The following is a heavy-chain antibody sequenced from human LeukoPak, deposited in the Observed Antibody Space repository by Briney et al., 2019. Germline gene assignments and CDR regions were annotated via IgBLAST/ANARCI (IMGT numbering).Heavy chain of an antibody. CDR2: IIPIFGTA. J-gene: IGHJ6*03. Sequence: SVKVSRKASGGTFSSYAISWVRQAPGQGLEWMGGIIPIFGTANYAQKFQGRVTITTDESTSTAYMELSSLRSEDTAVYYCARAPSPPPHDYYYMDVWGKGTTVTVSS. V-gene: IGHV1-69*05. CDR3: ARAPSPPPHDYYYMDV. CDR1: GGTFSSYA.